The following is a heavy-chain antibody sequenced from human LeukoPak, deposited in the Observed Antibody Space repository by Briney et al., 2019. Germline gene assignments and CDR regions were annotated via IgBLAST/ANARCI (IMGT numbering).Heavy chain of an antibody. CDR1: GESVSADDYF. CDR2: FYDGVTT. Sequence: PSETLSLTCTVSGESVSADDYFWGWIRQSPGKGLEGIGNFYDGVTTYNNPSLKSRVTIYVHASKTQFSMKVHYVTAGDTAVSFCGAARHGRHVDFWGQGTLVTVSS. V-gene: IGHV4-39*01. J-gene: IGHJ4*02. CDR3: GAARHGRHVDF. D-gene: IGHD6-6*01.